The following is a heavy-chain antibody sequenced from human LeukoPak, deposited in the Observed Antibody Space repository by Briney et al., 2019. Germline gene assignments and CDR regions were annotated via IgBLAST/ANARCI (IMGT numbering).Heavy chain of an antibody. CDR1: GFTFSSYG. V-gene: IGHV3-33*01. CDR2: IWYDGSNK. D-gene: IGHD2-15*01. Sequence: PGGSLRLSCAASGFTFSSYGMHWVHQAPGKGLEWVAVIWYDGSNKYYADSVKGRFTISRDNSKNTLYLQMNSLRAEDTAVYYCAREYCSGGSCHLDYWGQGTLVTVSS. J-gene: IGHJ4*02. CDR3: AREYCSGGSCHLDY.